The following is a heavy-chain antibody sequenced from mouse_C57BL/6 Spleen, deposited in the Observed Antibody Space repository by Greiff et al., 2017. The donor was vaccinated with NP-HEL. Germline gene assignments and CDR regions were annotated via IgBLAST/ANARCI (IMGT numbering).Heavy chain of an antibody. D-gene: IGHD3-2*02. J-gene: IGHJ2*01. Sequence: VQLQQSGAELVRPGASVTLSCKASGYTFTDYEMHWVKQTPVHGLEWIGAIDPETGGTAYNQKFKGKAILTADKSSSTAYMELRSLTSEDAAVYYCTRGEDSSGPYYFDYWGQGTTLTVSS. V-gene: IGHV1-15*01. CDR3: TRGEDSSGPYYFDY. CDR1: GYTFTDYE. CDR2: IDPETGGT.